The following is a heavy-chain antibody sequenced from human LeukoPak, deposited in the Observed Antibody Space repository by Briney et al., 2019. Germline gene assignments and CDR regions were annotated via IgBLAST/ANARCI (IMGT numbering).Heavy chain of an antibody. V-gene: IGHV1-69*13. CDR1: GYTFTSYY. CDR3: ARDAQAGSGSSPLDY. CDR2: INAIFGNA. J-gene: IGHJ4*02. D-gene: IGHD3-10*01. Sequence: SVKVSCKASGYTFTSYYMHWVRQAPGQGLEWMGGINAIFGNANYAQKFQGRVTITADESTSTAYMELSSLRSEDTAVYYCARDAQAGSGSSPLDYWGQGTLVT.